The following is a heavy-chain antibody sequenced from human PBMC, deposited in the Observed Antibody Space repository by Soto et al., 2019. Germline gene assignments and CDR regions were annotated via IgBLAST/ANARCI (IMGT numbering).Heavy chain of an antibody. V-gene: IGHV1-3*05. J-gene: IGHJ5*02. CDR2: INAGNGNT. Sequence: QVQLVQSGAEEKKPGASVKVSCKTSGYTFTTYAIHWVRQAPGQRLEWMGWINAGNGNTKYSQRFQDRVAITRDTSAGNVHMELSSLTSADTAVSYCGRQHDSLDTPYSFDTWGQGTLVTVSS. CDR3: GRQHDSLDTPYSFDT. D-gene: IGHD2-15*01. CDR1: GYTFTTYA.